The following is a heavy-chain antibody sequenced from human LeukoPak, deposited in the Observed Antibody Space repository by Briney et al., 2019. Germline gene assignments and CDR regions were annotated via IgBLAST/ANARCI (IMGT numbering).Heavy chain of an antibody. CDR2: IYYSGST. CDR3: ARLRIWNAFDI. D-gene: IGHD1-1*01. CDR1: GGSLSSSSYY. V-gene: IGHV4-39*01. Sequence: SETLSLTCTVSGGSLSSSSYYWCWIRQPPGKGLEWIGSIYYSGSTYYNPSLKSRVTISVDTSKNQFSLKLSSVTAADTAVYYCARLRIWNAFDIWGQGTMVTVSS. J-gene: IGHJ3*02.